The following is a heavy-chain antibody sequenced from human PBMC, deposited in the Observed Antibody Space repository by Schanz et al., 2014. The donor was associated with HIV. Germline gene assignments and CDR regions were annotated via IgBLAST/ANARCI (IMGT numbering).Heavy chain of an antibody. V-gene: IGHV3-48*01. CDR1: GLTFSGSA. J-gene: IGHJ6*02. Sequence: EVQVVESGGGLVQPGGSLRLTCAASGLTFSGSAMNWVRQAPGKGLEWVSYISSSGSTIYYADSVKGRFTISRDNSKTTLYLQMNSLRAEDTAVYYCARGSGPYYYYYGIDVWGQGTTVTVSS. D-gene: IGHD3-10*01. CDR3: ARGSGPYYYYYGIDV. CDR2: ISSSGSTI.